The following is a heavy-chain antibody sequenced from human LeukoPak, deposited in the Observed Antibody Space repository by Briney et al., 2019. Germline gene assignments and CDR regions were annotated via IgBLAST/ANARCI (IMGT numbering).Heavy chain of an antibody. V-gene: IGHV3-48*03. CDR2: IDSSASTK. Sequence: GGSLRLSCAASGFTFRSYEMNWVRLAPGKGLEWVSFIDSSASTKYYADSVKGRFTISRDNAKNSLHLQMNSLRLEDTAVYYCTRVLVTMSHWGQGTLVTVSS. J-gene: IGHJ4*02. CDR3: TRVLVTMSH. D-gene: IGHD3-10*02. CDR1: GFTFRSYE.